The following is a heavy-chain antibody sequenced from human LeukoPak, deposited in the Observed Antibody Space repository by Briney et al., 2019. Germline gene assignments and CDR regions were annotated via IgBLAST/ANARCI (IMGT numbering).Heavy chain of an antibody. J-gene: IGHJ4*02. CDR2: IYYSGST. D-gene: IGHD6-19*01. Sequence: PSETLSLTCTVSGGSISSSSYYWGWIRQPPGKGLEWIGSIYYSGSTYYNPSLKSRVTISVDTSKNQFSLKLSSVTAADTAVYYCAREPINKKPNIAVAGPFDYWGQGTLVTVSS. CDR3: AREPINKKPNIAVAGPFDY. CDR1: GGSISSSSYY. V-gene: IGHV4-39*07.